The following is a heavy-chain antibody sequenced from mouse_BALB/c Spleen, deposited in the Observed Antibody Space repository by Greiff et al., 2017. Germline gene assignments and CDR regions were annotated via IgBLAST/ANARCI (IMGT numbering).Heavy chain of an antibody. J-gene: IGHJ4*01. D-gene: IGHD2-4*01. Sequence: VQGVESGPDLVAPSQSLSITCTVSGFSLTSYGVHWVRQPPGKGLEWLVVIWSDGSTTYNSALKSRLSISKDNSKSQVFLKMNSLQTDDTAMYYCARQIYYDYPYAMDYWGQGTSVTVSS. CDR2: IWSDGST. CDR1: GFSLTSYG. CDR3: ARQIYYDYPYAMDY. V-gene: IGHV2-6-2*01.